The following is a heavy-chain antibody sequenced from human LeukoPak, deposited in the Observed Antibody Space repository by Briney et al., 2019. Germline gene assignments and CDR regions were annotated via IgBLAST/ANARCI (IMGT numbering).Heavy chain of an antibody. D-gene: IGHD5-18*01. CDR2: IYPGDSDT. CDR1: GYSFTSYW. J-gene: IGHJ3*02. Sequence: GESLKISCKGSGYSFTSYWIGWVRQMPGKGLEWMGIIYPGDSDTRYSPSFQGQVTISADKSISTAYLQWSSLKASDTAMYYCARTAGYSYGANDAFDIWGQGTMVTVSS. CDR3: ARTAGYSYGANDAFDI. V-gene: IGHV5-51*01.